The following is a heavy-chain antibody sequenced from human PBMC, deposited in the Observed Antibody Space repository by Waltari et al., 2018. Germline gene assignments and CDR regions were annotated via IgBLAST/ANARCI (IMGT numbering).Heavy chain of an antibody. CDR2: INPSGGST. CDR3: ARLTTVTTYGGGESWVGGDY. D-gene: IGHD4-17*01. J-gene: IGHJ4*02. V-gene: IGHV1-46*01. CDR1: GYTFTSYY. Sequence: QVQLVQSGAEVKKPGASVKVSCKASGYTFTSYYMHWVRQAPGQGLEWMGIINPSGGSTSYAQKFQGRVTMTRDTSTSTVYMELSSLRSEDTAVYYCARLTTVTTYGGGESWVGGDYWGQGTLVTVSS.